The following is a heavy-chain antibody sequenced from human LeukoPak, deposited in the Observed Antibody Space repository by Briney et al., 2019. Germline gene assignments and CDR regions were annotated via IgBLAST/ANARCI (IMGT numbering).Heavy chain of an antibody. CDR3: ARLLAPAFDI. D-gene: IGHD3-3*02. CDR1: GGSISSSSYY. J-gene: IGHJ3*02. CDR2: IYYSGST. V-gene: IGHV4-39*07. Sequence: PSETLSLTCTVSGGSISSSSYYWGWIRQPPGKGLEWIGSIYYSGSTYYNPSLKSRVTISVDTSKNQFSLKLSPVTAADTAVYYCARLLAPAFDIWGQGTMVTVSS.